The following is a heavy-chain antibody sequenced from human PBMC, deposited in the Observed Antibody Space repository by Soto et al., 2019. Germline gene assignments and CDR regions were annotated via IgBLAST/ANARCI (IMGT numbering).Heavy chain of an antibody. J-gene: IGHJ4*02. V-gene: IGHV3-30*18. CDR1: GFTFSAYG. Sequence: QVQLVESGGGVVQPGRSLRLSCAASGFTFSAYGMHWVRQAPGKGLEWVAIISYDGHNEYYADSVKGRFTISRENSKDNVYLQMNSLRVEDTAVYYCAKDRTHFLSPHYYDRRGSIRPSFDYWGQGTQVTVSS. CDR3: AKDRTHFLSPHYYDRRGSIRPSFDY. CDR2: ISYDGHNE. D-gene: IGHD3-22*01.